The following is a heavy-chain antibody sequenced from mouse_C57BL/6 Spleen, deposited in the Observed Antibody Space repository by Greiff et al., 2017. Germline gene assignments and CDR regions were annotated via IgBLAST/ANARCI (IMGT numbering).Heavy chain of an antibody. V-gene: IGHV14-3*01. CDR1: GFNIKNYY. Sequence: EVKLQQPVAELVRPGASVKLSCTASGFNIKNYYMHWVKQRPEQGLEWIGRIDPANGNTKYAPKFQGKATITVDTSSNTAYLQLSSLTSEATAIYCCTRGLSGCYWGQGTTLTVSS. CDR3: TRGLSGCY. D-gene: IGHD1-1*01. J-gene: IGHJ2*01. CDR2: IDPANGNT.